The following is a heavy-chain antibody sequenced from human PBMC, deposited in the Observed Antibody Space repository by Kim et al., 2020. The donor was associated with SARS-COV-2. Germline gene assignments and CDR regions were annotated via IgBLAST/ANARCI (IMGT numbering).Heavy chain of an antibody. J-gene: IGHJ6*02. CDR2: IYYSGST. Sequence: SETLSLTCTVSGGSISSYYWSWIRQPPGKGLEWIGYIYYSGSTNYNPSLKSRVTISVDTSKNQFSLKLSSVTAADTAVYYCARAHGSGTNPDYGMDVWGQGTTVTVSS. CDR1: GGSISSYY. V-gene: IGHV4-59*01. D-gene: IGHD3-10*01. CDR3: ARAHGSGTNPDYGMDV.